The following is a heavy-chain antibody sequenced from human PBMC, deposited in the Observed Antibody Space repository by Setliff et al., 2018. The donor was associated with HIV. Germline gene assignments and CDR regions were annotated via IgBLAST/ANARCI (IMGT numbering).Heavy chain of an antibody. D-gene: IGHD3-9*01. Sequence: PGGSLRLSCAASGFTFSSYWMHWVRQAPGKGLVWVSRLNTDGSSTKYADSVKGRFTISGDNAKNTLYLQMDSLRGEDTAVYYCAADYDLLTGYFSDMGYWGQGILVTVSS. CDR3: AADYDLLTGYFSDMGY. CDR2: LNTDGSST. CDR1: GFTFSSYW. V-gene: IGHV3-74*03. J-gene: IGHJ4*02.